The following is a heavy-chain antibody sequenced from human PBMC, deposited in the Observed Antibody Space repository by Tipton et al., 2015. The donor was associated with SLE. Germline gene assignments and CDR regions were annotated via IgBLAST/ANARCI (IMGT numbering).Heavy chain of an antibody. D-gene: IGHD3-10*01. CDR3: ASETYYYGSGTRAFDI. V-gene: IGHV4-59*01. CDR1: GGSISCYY. J-gene: IGHJ3*02. CDR2: IYYSGST. Sequence: LRLSCAVSGGSISCYYWSWIRQPPGKGLEWIGDIYYSGSTNYNPSLKSRVTVSVDTSKNQFSLKLSSVTAADTAVYYCASETYYYGSGTRAFDIWGQGTMVTVSS.